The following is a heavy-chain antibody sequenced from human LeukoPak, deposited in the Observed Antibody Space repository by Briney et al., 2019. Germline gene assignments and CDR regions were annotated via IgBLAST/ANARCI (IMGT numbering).Heavy chain of an antibody. V-gene: IGHV4-38-2*02. CDR3: ARVTGYMIEDYFDY. CDR2: IYYSGST. Sequence: PSETLSLTCTVSGYSISSGYYWGWICQPPGKGLEWIGSIYYSGSTNYNPSLKSRVTISVETSKNQFSLKLSSVTAADTAVYYCARVTGYMIEDYFDYWGQGTLVTVSS. D-gene: IGHD3-22*01. CDR1: GYSISSGYY. J-gene: IGHJ4*02.